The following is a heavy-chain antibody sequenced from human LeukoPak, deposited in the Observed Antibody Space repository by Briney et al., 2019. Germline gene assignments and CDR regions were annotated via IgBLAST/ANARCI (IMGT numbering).Heavy chain of an antibody. CDR1: GYTFTGYY. CDR2: INPNSGGT. V-gene: IGHV1-2*02. J-gene: IGHJ4*02. CDR3: ARRTNWNDVGVDY. D-gene: IGHD1-20*01. Sequence: ASVKVSCKASGYTFTGYYMHWVRQAPGQGLEWMGWINPNSGGTNYAQKFQGRVTMTRDTSISTAYMELSSLRSEDTAVYYCARRTNWNDVGVDYWGQGTLVTVSS.